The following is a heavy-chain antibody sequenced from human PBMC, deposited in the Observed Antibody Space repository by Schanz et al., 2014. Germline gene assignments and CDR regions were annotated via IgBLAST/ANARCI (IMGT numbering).Heavy chain of an antibody. CDR2: ISSSGSYI. V-gene: IGHV3-21*01. D-gene: IGHD3-9*01. Sequence: EVQLVESGGGLVKRGGSLRLSCAASEFTFSSYKMNWVRQAPGKGLEWVSSISSSGSYIHYADSVKGRFTISRDNAKNTLYLQMNSLRAEDTAVYYCARDSRPNYDFLTAYYSIDYWGQGTLVTVSS. CDR3: ARDSRPNYDFLTAYYSIDY. CDR1: EFTFSSYK. J-gene: IGHJ4*02.